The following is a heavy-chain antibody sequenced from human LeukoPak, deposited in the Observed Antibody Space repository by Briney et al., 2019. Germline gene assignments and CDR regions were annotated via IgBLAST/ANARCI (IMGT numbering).Heavy chain of an antibody. CDR1: GFTFSSYA. V-gene: IGHV3-23*01. D-gene: IGHD3-22*01. CDR3: ATVAPGKNTAVVPNWFDP. Sequence: GGSLRLSCAASGFTFSSYAMSWVRQAPGKGLEWVSAISGSGGSTYYADSVKGRFTISRDNSKSKLYLQMNSLRAEDTAVYYCATVAPGKNTAVVPNWFDPWGQGTLVTVSS. J-gene: IGHJ5*02. CDR2: ISGSGGST.